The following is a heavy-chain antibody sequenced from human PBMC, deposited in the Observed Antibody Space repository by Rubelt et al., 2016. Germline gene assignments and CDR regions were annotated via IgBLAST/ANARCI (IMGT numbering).Heavy chain of an antibody. V-gene: IGHV3-74*01. CDR2: INSDGSST. J-gene: IGHJ4*02. D-gene: IGHD5-24*01. CDR1: GFTFSSYW. CDR3: ARDNGDGYNLFDY. Sequence: SGFTFSSYWMHWVRQAPGKGLVWVSFINSDGSSTSYADSVKGRFTISRDNAKNTLYLQMNSLRAEDTAVYYCARDNGDGYNLFDYWGQGTLVTVSS.